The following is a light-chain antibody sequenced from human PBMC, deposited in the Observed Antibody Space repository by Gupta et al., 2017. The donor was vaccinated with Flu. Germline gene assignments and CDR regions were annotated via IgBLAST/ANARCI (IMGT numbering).Light chain of an antibody. V-gene: IGKV3-20*01. Sequence: GTPSLSPGERATLACRASQSVSNNYLAWYQQKPGQAPRLLIYGASTRATGIPDRFSGSGSATDFTLTISRLEPEDFAVYYCQQYGSSPWTFGQGTKVEIK. J-gene: IGKJ1*01. CDR2: GAS. CDR1: QSVSNNY. CDR3: QQYGSSPWT.